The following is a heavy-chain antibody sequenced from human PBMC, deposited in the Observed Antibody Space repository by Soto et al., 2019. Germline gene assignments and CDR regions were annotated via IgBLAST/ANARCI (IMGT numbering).Heavy chain of an antibody. Sequence: HPGGSLRLSCAASGFTFCSYAMSWVRQAPGKGLEWVSAISGSGGSTYYADSVKGRFTISRDNSKNTLYLQMNSLRAEDTAVYYCAKPLGPPTTVTTYAPFDPWGQGTLVTVSS. CDR1: GFTFCSYA. D-gene: IGHD4-17*01. V-gene: IGHV3-23*01. CDR3: AKPLGPPTTVTTYAPFDP. J-gene: IGHJ5*02. CDR2: ISGSGGST.